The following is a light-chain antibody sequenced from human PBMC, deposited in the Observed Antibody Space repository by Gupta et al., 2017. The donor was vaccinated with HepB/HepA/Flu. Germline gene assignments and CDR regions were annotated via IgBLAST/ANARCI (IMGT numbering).Light chain of an antibody. CDR3: LQPDRFPRS. CDR2: SAY. J-gene: IGKJ2*04. V-gene: IGKV1-12*01. CDR1: QDINRW. Sequence: DIQMTQSPSSVSASVGDTVTITCRASQDINRWLAWYQQKPGEAPRLLIYSAYTLQSGVPSRFSGSGFGTNCTLTISSLQPEDSANYYCLQPDRFPRSFGQGTKLEI.